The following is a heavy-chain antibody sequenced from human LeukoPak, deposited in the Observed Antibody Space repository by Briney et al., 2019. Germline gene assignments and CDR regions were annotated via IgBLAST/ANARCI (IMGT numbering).Heavy chain of an antibody. Sequence: GGSLRLSRAASGFTFSTYSMNWVRQAPGKGLEWVSYISGGSSPIDYADSVKGRFTISRDNAKNSLYLQVNSLTDEDTAVYYCARDHDWAFDWWGQGTLVTVSS. V-gene: IGHV3-48*02. CDR1: GFTFSTYS. CDR3: ARDHDWAFDW. D-gene: IGHD3-16*01. J-gene: IGHJ5*01. CDR2: ISGGSSPI.